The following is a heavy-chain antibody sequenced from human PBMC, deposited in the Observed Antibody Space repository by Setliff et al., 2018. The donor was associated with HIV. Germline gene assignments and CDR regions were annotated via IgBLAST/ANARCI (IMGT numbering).Heavy chain of an antibody. CDR3: ARYPGGLYCTSASCQGGCFDP. V-gene: IGHV4-59*11. CDR2: IYYSRNT. D-gene: IGHD2-2*01. Sequence: SETLSLTCTVSGGSINSHYWSWVRQPPGKGLEWIGSIYYSRNTNYNPSLKSRVTISVETSKNQFSLNLNSVTAADTAVYYCARYPGGLYCTSASCQGGCFDPWGQGTLVTVSS. CDR1: GGSINSHY. J-gene: IGHJ5*02.